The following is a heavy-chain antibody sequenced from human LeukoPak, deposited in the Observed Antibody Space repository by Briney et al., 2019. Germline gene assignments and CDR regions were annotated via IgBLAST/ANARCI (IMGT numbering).Heavy chain of an antibody. CDR2: ISGDGGST. V-gene: IGHV3-43*02. CDR3: AKDHPSYDILTGYYDY. Sequence: GGSLRLSCGASGFTFDDYAMHWVRQAPGKGLEWGSLISGDGGSTYYADSVKGRFTISRDNSQNSLYLQMNSLRTEDTALYYCAKDHPSYDILTGYYDYWGQGTLVTVSS. D-gene: IGHD3-9*01. J-gene: IGHJ4*02. CDR1: GFTFDDYA.